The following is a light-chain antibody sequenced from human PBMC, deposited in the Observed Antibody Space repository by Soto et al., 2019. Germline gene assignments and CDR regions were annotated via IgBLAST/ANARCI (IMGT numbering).Light chain of an antibody. CDR2: AAS. CDR3: QQYGASPPYT. Sequence: EMVLTQSPDTLSLSPGERATLSCRASRSFASSYLGWYQQKPGQAPRLLIYAASSRATGIPDRFSGSGSGTYFTLTINRLAPEDSAVYYCQQYGASPPYTFGQGTKLEI. J-gene: IGKJ2*01. V-gene: IGKV3-20*01. CDR1: RSFASSY.